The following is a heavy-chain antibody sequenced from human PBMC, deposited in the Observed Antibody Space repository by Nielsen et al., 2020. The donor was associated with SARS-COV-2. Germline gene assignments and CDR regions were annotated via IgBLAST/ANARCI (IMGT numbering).Heavy chain of an antibody. CDR1: GFTFSSYA. V-gene: IGHV3-30-3*01. D-gene: IGHD6-13*01. CDR2: ISYDGSNK. Sequence: GESLKISCAASGFTFSSYAMHWVRQAPGKGLEWVAVISYDGSNKYYADSVKGRFTISRDNSKNTLYLQMNSLRAEDTAVYYCARARDRKAAAVNFDPWGQGTLVTVSS. J-gene: IGHJ5*02. CDR3: ARARDRKAAAVNFDP.